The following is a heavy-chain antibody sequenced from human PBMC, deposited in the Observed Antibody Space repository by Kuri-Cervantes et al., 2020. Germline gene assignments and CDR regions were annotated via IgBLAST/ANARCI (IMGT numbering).Heavy chain of an antibody. CDR3: ASRLRDAFDI. J-gene: IGHJ3*02. CDR1: GFTFDDYA. CDR2: ISWNSGSI. D-gene: IGHD4-17*01. Sequence: SLKISCAASGFTFDDYAMHWVRQAPGKGLEWVSGISWNSGSIGYADSVKGRFTISRDNFKNTLYLQMNSLRAEDTAVYYCASRLRDAFDIWGQGTMVTVSS. V-gene: IGHV3-9*01.